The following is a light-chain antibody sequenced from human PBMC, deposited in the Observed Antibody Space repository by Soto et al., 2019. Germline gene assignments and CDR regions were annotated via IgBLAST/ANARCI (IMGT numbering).Light chain of an antibody. CDR3: HHYGSSPT. CDR2: GAS. V-gene: IGKV3-20*01. J-gene: IGKJ2*01. CDR1: QSVSSSY. Sequence: EIVLTQSPGTLSLSPGERATLSCRASQSVSSSYLAWYQQKPGQAPRLLIYGASSRATCIPDRFSGSRSGTDFTLTISRLEPEDFAVYYCHHYGSSPTFGQETKLDIK.